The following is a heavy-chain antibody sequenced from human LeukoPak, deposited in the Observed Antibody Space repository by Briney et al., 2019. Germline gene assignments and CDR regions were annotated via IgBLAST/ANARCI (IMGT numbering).Heavy chain of an antibody. CDR2: IYTSGST. V-gene: IGHV4-4*09. J-gene: IGHJ6*03. D-gene: IGHD6-19*01. Sequence: PSETLSLTCTVSGGSISSYYWSWIRQPPGKGLEWIGYIYTSGSTNYNPSLKSRVTISVDTSKNQFSLKLSSVTAADTAVYYCARQSPSSGWLRSYYYYMDVWGKGTTVTVSS. CDR3: ARQSPSSGWLRSYYYYMDV. CDR1: GGSISSYY.